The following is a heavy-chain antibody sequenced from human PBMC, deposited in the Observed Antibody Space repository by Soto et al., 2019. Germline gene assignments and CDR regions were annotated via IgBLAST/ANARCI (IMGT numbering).Heavy chain of an antibody. V-gene: IGHV3-33*01. J-gene: IGHJ4*02. D-gene: IGHD1-26*01. CDR3: TRAAIRGELLDY. CDR2: IWHDGSNK. Sequence: QVQLVESGGGVVQPGRSLRLSCAASGFTFNNYGMHWVRQAPGKGLEWVALIWHDGSNKGYADSVKGRFTISRDNCKNTLNLQMNSLRVEDTAVYYCTRAAIRGELLDYWGQGTQVTVSS. CDR1: GFTFNNYG.